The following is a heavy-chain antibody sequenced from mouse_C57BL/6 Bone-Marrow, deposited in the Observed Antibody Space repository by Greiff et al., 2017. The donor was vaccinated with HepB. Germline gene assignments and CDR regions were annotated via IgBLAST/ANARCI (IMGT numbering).Heavy chain of an antibody. J-gene: IGHJ1*03. Sequence: VESGGGLVKPGGSLKLSCAASGFTFSDYGMHWVRQAPEKGLEWVAYISSGSSTIYYADTVKGRFTISRDNAKNTLFLQMTSLRSEDTAMYYCARSYGNYPWYFDVWGTGTTVTVSS. CDR3: ARSYGNYPWYFDV. V-gene: IGHV5-17*01. D-gene: IGHD2-1*01. CDR2: ISSGSSTI. CDR1: GFTFSDYG.